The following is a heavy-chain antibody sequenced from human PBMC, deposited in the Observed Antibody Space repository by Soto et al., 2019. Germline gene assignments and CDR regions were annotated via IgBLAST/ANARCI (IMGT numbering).Heavy chain of an antibody. CDR1: GGSISSSSYF. Sequence: PSETLSLTCTVSGGSISSSSYFWGWIRQPPGKGLEWIGNIYYSGYTSYNPSLKSRVTISVDKSKNQFSLKLSFVTAADTAVYYCARDSLTGNYFDPWGQGTLVTVSS. CDR2: IYYSGYT. D-gene: IGHD1-7*01. J-gene: IGHJ5*02. CDR3: ARDSLTGNYFDP. V-gene: IGHV4-39*07.